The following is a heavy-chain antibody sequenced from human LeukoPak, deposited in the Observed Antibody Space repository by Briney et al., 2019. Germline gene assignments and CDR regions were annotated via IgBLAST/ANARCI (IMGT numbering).Heavy chain of an antibody. CDR2: IYSGGST. V-gene: IGHV3-66*01. J-gene: IGHJ4*02. CDR1: GFTVSSNY. D-gene: IGHD3-10*01. Sequence: GGSLRLSCAASGFTVSSNYMSWVRQPPGKGLEWVSVIYSGGSTYYADSVKGRFTISRDNSKNTLYLQMNSLRAEDTAVYYCARMVRGFFDYWGQGTLVTVSS. CDR3: ARMVRGFFDY.